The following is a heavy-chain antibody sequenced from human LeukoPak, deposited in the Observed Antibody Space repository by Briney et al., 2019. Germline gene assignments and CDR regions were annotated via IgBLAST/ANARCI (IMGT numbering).Heavy chain of an antibody. CDR2: ISYDRSNK. D-gene: IGHD6-19*01. J-gene: IGHJ4*02. Sequence: PGGSLRLSCAASGFTFSSYGMHWVRQAPGKGLEWVAVISYDRSNKYYADSVKGRFTISRDNSKNTLYLQMNSLRAEDTAVYYCAKDAHPRAVAGTCLDYWGQGTLVTVSS. V-gene: IGHV3-30*18. CDR3: AKDAHPRAVAGTCLDY. CDR1: GFTFSSYG.